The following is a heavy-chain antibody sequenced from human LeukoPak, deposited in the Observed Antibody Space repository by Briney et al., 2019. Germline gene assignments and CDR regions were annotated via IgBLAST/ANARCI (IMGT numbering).Heavy chain of an antibody. CDR1: GFTFSSYA. CDR3: GSDHNGDYVGALGY. V-gene: IGHV3-23*01. CDR2: VTSRGVGT. J-gene: IGHJ4*01. Sequence: GGSLRLSCTDSGFTFSSYALAWVRQAPGKGLEWVAAVTSRGVGTHYADSVKGRFTISRDNSKNTIYLQMNSLRAEDTAIYYCGSDHNGDYVGALGYWGRGTLVTVSS. D-gene: IGHD4-17*01.